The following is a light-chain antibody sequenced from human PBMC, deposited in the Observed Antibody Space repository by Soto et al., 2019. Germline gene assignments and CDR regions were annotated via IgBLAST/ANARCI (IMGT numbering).Light chain of an antibody. CDR2: AAS. CDR1: QGISSL. J-gene: IGKJ4*01. CDR3: QQYYDWPIT. Sequence: EIVLTQSPATLSVSPGERATLFCRASQGISSLLAWYQQKPGQAPRLLIYAASTRAAGIPARFSGSGSGTDFTLTISSLQSEDFAIYYCQQYYDWPITFGGGTKVDIK. V-gene: IGKV3-15*01.